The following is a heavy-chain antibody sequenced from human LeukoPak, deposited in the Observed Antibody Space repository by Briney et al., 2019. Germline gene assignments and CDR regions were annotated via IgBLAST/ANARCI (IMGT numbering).Heavy chain of an antibody. CDR1: GFMFSSYG. D-gene: IGHD4-11*01. CDR3: AKGTVTTPNY. V-gene: IGHV3-30*02. Sequence: GGSLRLSCAASGFMFSSYGMHWVRQAPGKGLEWVAFIRYDGSNKYYADSVKGRFTISRDNSKNTLYLQMNSLRAEDTAVYYCAKGTVTTPNYWGQGTLVTVSS. CDR2: IRYDGSNK. J-gene: IGHJ4*02.